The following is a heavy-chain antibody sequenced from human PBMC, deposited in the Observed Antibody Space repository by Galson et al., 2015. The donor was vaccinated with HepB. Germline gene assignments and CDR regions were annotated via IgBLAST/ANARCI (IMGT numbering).Heavy chain of an antibody. CDR1: GYSFTSYW. V-gene: IGHV5-51*03. Sequence: QSGAEVKKPGESLKISCKGSGYSFTSYWIGWVRQMPGKGLEWMGIIYPGDSDTRYSPSFQGQVTISADKSISTAYLQWSSLKASDTAMYYCARLKYSSSYDNYYYMDVWGKGTTVTVSS. CDR2: IYPGDSDT. CDR3: ARLKYSSSYDNYYYMDV. J-gene: IGHJ6*03. D-gene: IGHD6-6*01.